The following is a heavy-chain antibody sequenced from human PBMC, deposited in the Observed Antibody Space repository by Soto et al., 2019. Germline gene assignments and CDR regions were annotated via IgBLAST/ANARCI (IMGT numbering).Heavy chain of an antibody. J-gene: IGHJ4*02. Sequence: PGGSLRLSCAASGFTFSSYGMHWVRQAPGKGLEWVAVIWYDGSNKYYADSVKGRFTISRDNSKNTLYLQMNSLRAEDTAVYYCARDVLPLNYFDYWGQGTLVTVSS. CDR1: GFTFSSYG. D-gene: IGHD3-10*02. V-gene: IGHV3-33*01. CDR3: ARDVLPLNYFDY. CDR2: IWYDGSNK.